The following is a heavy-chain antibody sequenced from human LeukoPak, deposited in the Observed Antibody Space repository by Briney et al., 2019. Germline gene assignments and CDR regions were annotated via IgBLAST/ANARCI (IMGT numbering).Heavy chain of an antibody. D-gene: IGHD3-16*01. Sequence: GNSLRLSCAASGFTVSTSVMHWVRQAPGKGLDWAAIISFDGTTKYYADSVKGRFTISRDNSKNTLYLQMNSLRPEDTAVYYWSKDGSPYDYVWGSYAPWGQGTLVTVSS. CDR1: GFTVSTSV. CDR2: ISFDGTTK. V-gene: IGHV3-30*18. CDR3: SKDGSPYDYVWGSYAP. J-gene: IGHJ5*02.